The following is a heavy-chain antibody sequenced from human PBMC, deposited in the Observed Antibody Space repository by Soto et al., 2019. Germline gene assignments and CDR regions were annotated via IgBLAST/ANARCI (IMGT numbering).Heavy chain of an antibody. J-gene: IGHJ6*02. Sequence: APAKASSKGSRYTCSKFYIHCQRQAHGQGLEGKRKLNPSGDSTTYPQKLQGRVTNTSETYTSPVHMELITLSSADSAVYYCARSKGGRQLDVWGPGTTVTVSS. CDR2: LNPSGDST. CDR3: ARSKGGRQLDV. D-gene: IGHD3-16*01. CDR1: RYTCSKFY. V-gene: IGHV1-46*01.